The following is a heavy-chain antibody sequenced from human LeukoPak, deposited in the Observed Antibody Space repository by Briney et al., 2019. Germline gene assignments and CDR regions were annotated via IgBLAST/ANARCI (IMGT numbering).Heavy chain of an antibody. CDR2: IYYSGST. D-gene: IGHD5-12*01. CDR3: ASIEAPGGVVDY. Sequence: PSETLSLTCTVSGGSISSYYWSWIRHPPGKGLEWIGYIYYSGSTNYNPSLKSRVTISVDTSKNQFSPKLSSVTGADGAVYYCASIEAPGGVVDYWGQGTLVTVSS. V-gene: IGHV4-59*01. CDR1: GGSISSYY. J-gene: IGHJ4*02.